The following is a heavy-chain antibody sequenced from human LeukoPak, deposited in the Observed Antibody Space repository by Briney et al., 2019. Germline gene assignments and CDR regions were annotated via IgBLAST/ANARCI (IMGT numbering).Heavy chain of an antibody. V-gene: IGHV3-30*18. CDR3: AKVLEQWLVLDAFDI. J-gene: IGHJ3*02. CDR1: GFTFSSYS. D-gene: IGHD6-19*01. CDR2: ISYDGSNK. Sequence: SGGSLRLSCAASGFTFSSYSMNWVRQAPGKGLEWVAVISYDGSNKYYADSVKGRFTISRDNSKNTLYLQMNSLRGEDTAVYYCAKVLEQWLVLDAFDIWGQGTMVTVSS.